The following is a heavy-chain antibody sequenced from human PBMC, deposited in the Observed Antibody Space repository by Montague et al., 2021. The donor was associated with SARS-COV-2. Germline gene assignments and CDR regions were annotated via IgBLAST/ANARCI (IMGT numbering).Heavy chain of an antibody. V-gene: IGHV2-5*01. D-gene: IGHD3-9*01. CDR2: IYSNDDK. CDR1: GFSLTTRTVG. CDR3: AHLIRYYDIFTGIPFDY. Sequence: PPLVKPTQTLTLTCTFSGFSLTTRTVGVGWIRQPPGKALEWLALIYSNDDKRYSPSLQNRLTITKDTSKNQVVLRMTNMGPVDTATYYCAHLIRYYDIFTGIPFDYWGQGILVAVSS. J-gene: IGHJ4*02.